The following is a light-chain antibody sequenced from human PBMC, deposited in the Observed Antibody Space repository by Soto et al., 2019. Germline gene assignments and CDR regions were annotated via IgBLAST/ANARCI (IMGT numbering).Light chain of an antibody. V-gene: IGLV1-44*01. CDR1: NSNIGTNT. Sequence: QSVLPQPPSASGTPGQRVTISCSGSNSNIGTNTVNWYQQLPGTAPKLLIYSNNQRPSGVPDRFSGSKSGTSASLAISGRQSEDEADYYCAAWDDSLNGRVVFGGGTKLTVL. CDR3: AAWDDSLNGRVV. J-gene: IGLJ2*01. CDR2: SNN.